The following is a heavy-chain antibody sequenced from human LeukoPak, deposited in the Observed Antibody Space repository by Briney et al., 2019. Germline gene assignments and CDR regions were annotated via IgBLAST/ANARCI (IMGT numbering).Heavy chain of an antibody. Sequence: GGSLRLSCAASGLTFSDYYMSWIRQAPGKGLEWVSYISSSGSTIYYADSVKGRFTISRDNAKNSLYLQMNSLRAEDTAVYYCARRVTIFGVVTHSLFDYWGQGTLVTVSS. J-gene: IGHJ4*02. CDR3: ARRVTIFGVVTHSLFDY. CDR2: ISSSGSTI. CDR1: GLTFSDYY. D-gene: IGHD3-3*01. V-gene: IGHV3-11*01.